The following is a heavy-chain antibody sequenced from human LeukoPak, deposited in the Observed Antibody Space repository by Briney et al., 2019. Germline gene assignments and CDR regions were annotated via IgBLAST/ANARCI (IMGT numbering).Heavy chain of an antibody. V-gene: IGHV3-7*04. D-gene: IGHD3-9*01. CDR2: INQDGSLK. CDR1: GFTLSTSW. CDR3: ARGIYYDILTGPIDAFDI. Sequence: GGSLRLSCTASGFTLSTSWMSWVRQAPGRGLEWVASINQDGSLKHYVDSVKGRFTISRDNAKNSLYLQMNSLRAEDTAVYYCARGIYYDILTGPIDAFDIWGQGTMVTVSS. J-gene: IGHJ3*02.